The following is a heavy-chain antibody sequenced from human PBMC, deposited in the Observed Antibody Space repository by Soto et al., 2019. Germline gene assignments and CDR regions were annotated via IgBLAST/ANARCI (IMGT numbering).Heavy chain of an antibody. J-gene: IGHJ6*02. D-gene: IGHD2-2*03. Sequence: PGGSVRLSCAASGFTFSSYAMHWVRQAPGKGLEWVAVISYDGSNKYYADSVKGRFTISRDNSKNTLYLQMNSLRAEDTAVYYCAKDGYCSSTSCQFSSYYYYYGMDVWGQGTTVTVSS. CDR1: GFTFSSYA. V-gene: IGHV3-30*04. CDR3: AKDGYCSSTSCQFSSYYYYYGMDV. CDR2: ISYDGSNK.